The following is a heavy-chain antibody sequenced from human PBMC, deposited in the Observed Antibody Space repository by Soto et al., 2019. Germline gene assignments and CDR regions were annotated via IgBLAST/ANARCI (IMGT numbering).Heavy chain of an antibody. J-gene: IGHJ4*02. CDR2: IYCSRST. CDR3: ARDLVYYYGSGIDY. CDR1: GGSISSGDYY. V-gene: IGHV4-30-4*01. Sequence: QVQLQESGPGLVKPSQTLSLTCTVSGGSISSGDYYWSGIRQPPGKGLEWIGYIYCSRSTYYNPSLKSRVTISVETSKNQFPLKLSSVTAAETAVECCARDLVYYYGSGIDYWGQGTLVSVCS. D-gene: IGHD3-10*01.